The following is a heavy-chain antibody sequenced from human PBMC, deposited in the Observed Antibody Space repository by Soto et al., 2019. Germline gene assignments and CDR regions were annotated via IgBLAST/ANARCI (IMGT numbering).Heavy chain of an antibody. CDR2: TSSYNIDT. CDR3: ARGHGVIIGAMDV. V-gene: IGHV1-18*01. J-gene: IGHJ6*02. Sequence: QVQLVQSGAEVKKPGASVKVSCKSSGYRFETYAMNWVRQAPGQGLEWMGWTSSYNIDTFYADKLQERVSMTTDTSTGTAYMELRSLSSDDTAVYYCARGHGVIIGAMDVWGQGTAVTVSS. D-gene: IGHD3-3*01. CDR1: GYRFETYA.